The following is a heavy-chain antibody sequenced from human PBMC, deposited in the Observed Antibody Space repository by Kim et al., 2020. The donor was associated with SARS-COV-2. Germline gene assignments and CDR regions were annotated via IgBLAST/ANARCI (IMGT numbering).Heavy chain of an antibody. CDR3: TSTFSGSFTADFDY. J-gene: IGHJ4*02. CDR2: IKDKSEGGTT. V-gene: IGHV3-15*01. D-gene: IGHD1-26*01. CDR1: GFTFNDAW. Sequence: GGSLRLSCAASGFTFNDAWMSWVRQAPGKGLEWVGRIKDKSEGGTTDYAAPVKGRFTISRDDSKNTLYLQMNSLKIEDTAVYYCTSTFSGSFTADFDYWGQGTLVTVSS.